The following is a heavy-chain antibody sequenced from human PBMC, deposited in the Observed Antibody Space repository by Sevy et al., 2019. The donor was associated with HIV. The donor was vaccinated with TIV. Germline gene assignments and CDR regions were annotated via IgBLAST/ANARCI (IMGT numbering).Heavy chain of an antibody. J-gene: IGHJ6*02. Sequence: SETLSLTCTVSGGSVSSGSYYWSWIRQPPGKGLEWIGYIYYSGSTNYNPSLKSRVTISVDTSKNQFSLKLSSVTAAATAVYYCARSPPLRYGDYYYGMDVWGQGTTVTVSS. D-gene: IGHD4-17*01. CDR3: ARSPPLRYGDYYYGMDV. V-gene: IGHV4-61*01. CDR1: GGSVSSGSYY. CDR2: IYYSGST.